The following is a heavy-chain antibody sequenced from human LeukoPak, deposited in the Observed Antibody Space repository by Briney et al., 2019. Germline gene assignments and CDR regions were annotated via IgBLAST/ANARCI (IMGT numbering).Heavy chain of an antibody. CDR3: ARDRDYGDYDVGSYFDY. CDR1: GYTFTSYG. D-gene: IGHD4-17*01. Sequence: ASVKVSCKASGYTFTSYGISWVRQAPGQGREWMGWISAYNGNTNYAQKLQGRVTMTTDTSTSTAYMELRSLRSDDTAVYYCARDRDYGDYDVGSYFDYWGQGTLVTVSS. V-gene: IGHV1-18*01. CDR2: ISAYNGNT. J-gene: IGHJ4*02.